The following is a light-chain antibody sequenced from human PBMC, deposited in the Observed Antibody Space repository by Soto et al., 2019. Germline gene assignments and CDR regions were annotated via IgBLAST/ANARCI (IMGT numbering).Light chain of an antibody. Sequence: EIFMTQSPATLSLSPGERATLCFSASESVSSNLAWYQQKPGQAPRLLIYDASRRATDIPDRFSGSGSGTDFTLTITRLEPEDFAMYYCQQYEISPPITFGQGTRLEIK. CDR3: QQYEISPPIT. J-gene: IGKJ5*01. CDR1: ESVSSN. CDR2: DAS. V-gene: IGKV3-20*01.